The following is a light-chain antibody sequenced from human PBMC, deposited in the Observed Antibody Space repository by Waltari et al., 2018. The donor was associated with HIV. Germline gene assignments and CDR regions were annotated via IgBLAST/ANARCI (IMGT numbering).Light chain of an antibody. CDR3: CSYAGSSAFV. CDR1: SSDVGSYHL. J-gene: IGLJ1*01. Sequence: QSALTQPASVSGSPGQSITISCTGTSSDVGSYHLVSWYQTHPGKAPKLMIFEVTTRPSGVSNRCSGSKSGNTASLTISGLQADDEADYYCCSYAGSSAFVFGTGTKVTVL. V-gene: IGLV2-23*02. CDR2: EVT.